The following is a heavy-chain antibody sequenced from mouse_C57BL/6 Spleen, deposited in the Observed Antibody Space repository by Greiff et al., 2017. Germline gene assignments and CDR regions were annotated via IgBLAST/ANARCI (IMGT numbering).Heavy chain of an antibody. Sequence: EVMLVESGGGLVQPGGSMKLSCAASGFTFSDAWMDWVRQSPEKGLEWVAEIRNKANNHATYYAESVKGWFTISRDDSKSSVYLQMNSLRAEDTGSYYCTPHYYGSSYENWYCDVWGTGTTVTVSS. CDR3: TPHYYGSSYENWYCDV. V-gene: IGHV6-6*01. J-gene: IGHJ1*03. D-gene: IGHD1-1*01. CDR2: IRNKANNHAT. CDR1: GFTFSDAW.